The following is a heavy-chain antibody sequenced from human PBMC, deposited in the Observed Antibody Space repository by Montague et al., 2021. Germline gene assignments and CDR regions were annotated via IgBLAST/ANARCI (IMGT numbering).Heavy chain of an antibody. CDR3: ARDESNTSSLDY. CDR1: GFNVNSHY. CDR2: TYTGGSA. V-gene: IGHV3-53*01. D-gene: IGHD3-10*01. Sequence: SLRLSCAASGFNVNSHYMSWVRQAPGKGLEWVSVTYTGGSAYYADSVKGRFTVTGDSSKNMVYLQMDSLRAEDTAVYFCARDESNTSSLDYRGQGTLVTVSS. J-gene: IGHJ4*02.